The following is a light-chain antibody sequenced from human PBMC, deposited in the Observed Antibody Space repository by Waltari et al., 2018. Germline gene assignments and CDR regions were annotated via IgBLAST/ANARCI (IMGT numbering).Light chain of an antibody. CDR2: KNN. V-gene: IGLV1-47*01. CDR3: AAWDDSLSGLV. CDR1: SSNIGSNY. J-gene: IGLJ3*02. Sequence: QSVLTQPPSASGTPGQKVTISCNGSSSNIGSNYVYWYQQFPGTAPKLLIFKNNQRPSGVPDRFSDSKSGTSASLAINGLRSEDEADYYCAAWDDSLSGLVLGGGTKVTLL.